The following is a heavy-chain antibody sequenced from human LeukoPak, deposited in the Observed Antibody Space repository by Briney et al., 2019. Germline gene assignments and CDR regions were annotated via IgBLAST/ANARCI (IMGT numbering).Heavy chain of an antibody. CDR1: GFTVTYTW. J-gene: IGHJ3*02. CDR3: VTGSYYTTGAFDI. D-gene: IGHD1-26*01. V-gene: IGHV3-15*01. Sequence: GGSLRLSCTAYGFTVTYTWMSWVRQAPGKGLEWVGRIRSTIDAWATEYAAPVEGRFTVSRDDSKQTIYLQMDSLKTEDTAVYYCVTGSYYTTGAFDIWGPGTMVTVSS. CDR2: IRSTIDAWAT.